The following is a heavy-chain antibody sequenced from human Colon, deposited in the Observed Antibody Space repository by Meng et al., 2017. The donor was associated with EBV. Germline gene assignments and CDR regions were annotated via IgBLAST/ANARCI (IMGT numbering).Heavy chain of an antibody. Sequence: LGESGGVFVKHGGSLIPSFAASGFNFNDYYRTWIRQAPGKWLEWVAFISKMGDGISYAESVRGRFTISRDSATHSLYLQMNSLRAEDTAVYYCARDLGGPRDYWGQGTLVTVSS. CDR3: ARDLGGPRDY. J-gene: IGHJ4*02. CDR2: ISKMGDGI. D-gene: IGHD6-25*01. V-gene: IGHV3-11*01. CDR1: GFNFNDYY.